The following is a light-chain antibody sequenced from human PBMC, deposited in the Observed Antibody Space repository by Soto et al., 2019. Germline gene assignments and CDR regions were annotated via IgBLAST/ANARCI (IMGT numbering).Light chain of an antibody. CDR3: QQYGNSPT. V-gene: IGKV3-20*01. J-gene: IGKJ1*01. Sequence: EIVLTQSPGTLSLSPGERVTLSCRASQSVTNSYVAWYQQKPGQAPRLLIYDAATRATGIPDRFSGSGSGTDFSLTISRLEPEDLAVYFCQQYGNSPTFGQGTKVDIK. CDR1: QSVTNSY. CDR2: DAA.